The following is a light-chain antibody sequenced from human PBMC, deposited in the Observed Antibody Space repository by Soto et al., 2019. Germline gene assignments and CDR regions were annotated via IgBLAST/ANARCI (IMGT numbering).Light chain of an antibody. CDR1: QSVSSN. Sequence: EIVMTQSPATLSVSPGERATLSCRASQSVSSNLAWYQQKPGQAPRLLIYGASTRATGIPARFSGSGSGTEFTLTISSLQSEDFAVYYCQHYNNWPPLGTFGPGTKVDIK. V-gene: IGKV3-15*01. J-gene: IGKJ3*01. CDR2: GAS. CDR3: QHYNNWPPLGT.